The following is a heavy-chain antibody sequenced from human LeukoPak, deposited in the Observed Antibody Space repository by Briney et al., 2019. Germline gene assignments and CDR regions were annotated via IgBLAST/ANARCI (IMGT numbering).Heavy chain of an antibody. CDR3: ARGDYYYMDV. CDR2: INHSGST. J-gene: IGHJ6*03. V-gene: IGHV4-34*01. CDR1: GGSFSGYY. Sequence: SETLSLTCAVYGGSFSGYYWSWIRQPPGKGLEWIGEINHSGSTNYNPSLKSRVTISVDTSKNQFSLKLSSVTAADTAVYYCARGDYYYMDVWGKGTTVTVSS.